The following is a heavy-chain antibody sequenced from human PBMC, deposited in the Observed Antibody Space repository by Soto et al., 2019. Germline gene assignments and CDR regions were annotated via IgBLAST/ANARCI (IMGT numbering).Heavy chain of an antibody. CDR1: GGSISTFPYN. Sequence: SETLSLTCTVSGGSISTFPYNWGWLRQPPNKGLEWIGTISYSATTYYSSSLKSRITMSVDTSRNQFSLKLTSVTAADTAVYYCARHPTGYPNWFYSCGQGTLVTVSS. D-gene: IGHD3-9*01. CDR2: ISYSATT. CDR3: ARHPTGYPNWFYS. J-gene: IGHJ5*01. V-gene: IGHV4-39*01.